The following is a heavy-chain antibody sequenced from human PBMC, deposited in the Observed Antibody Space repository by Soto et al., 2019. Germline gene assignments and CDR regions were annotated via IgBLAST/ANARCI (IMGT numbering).Heavy chain of an antibody. CDR1: GFTFNSYS. V-gene: IGHV3-21*01. J-gene: IGHJ4*02. D-gene: IGHD3-22*01. Sequence: EVQLVESGGGLVKPGGSLRLSCAASGFTFNSYSMNWVRQAPGKGLEWVSCISSSSNYIYYADSVKGRFTISRDNAKNSLYLQMNSLTAEYTAVYYCATYEGDFYDSTTYYYWGQGTLVTVSS. CDR3: ATYEGDFYDSTTYYY. CDR2: ISSSSNYI.